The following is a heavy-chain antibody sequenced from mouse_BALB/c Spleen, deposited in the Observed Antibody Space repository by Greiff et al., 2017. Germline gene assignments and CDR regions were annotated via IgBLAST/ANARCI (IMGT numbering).Heavy chain of an antibody. CDR3: SYSFYAMDY. CDR1: GYTFTSYT. V-gene: IGHV1-4*02. D-gene: IGHD2-10*01. CDR2: INPSSGYT. J-gene: IGHJ4*01. Sequence: QVQLQQSAAELARPGASVKMSCKASGYTFTSYTMHWVKQRPGQGLEWIGYINPSSGYTEYNQKFKDKTTLTADKSSSTAYMQLSSLTSEDSAVYYCSYSFYAMDYWGQGTSGTVSS.